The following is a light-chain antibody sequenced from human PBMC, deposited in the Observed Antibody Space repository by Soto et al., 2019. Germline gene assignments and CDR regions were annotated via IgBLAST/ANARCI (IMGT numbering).Light chain of an antibody. V-gene: IGLV2-11*01. CDR2: DVS. CDR1: SSDVGGYNY. CDR3: CSYAGSYTYV. J-gene: IGLJ1*01. Sequence: QSELTQPRSVSGSPGQSVTISCTGTSSDVGGYNYVSWYQQHPGKAPKLMIYDVSKRPSGVPDRFSGSKSGNTASLTISGLQAEDEADYYYCSYAGSYTYVFGTG.